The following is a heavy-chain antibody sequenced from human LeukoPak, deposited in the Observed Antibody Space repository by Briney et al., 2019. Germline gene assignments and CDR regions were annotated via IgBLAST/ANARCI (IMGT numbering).Heavy chain of an antibody. V-gene: IGHV3-30*18. CDR3: AKRVTGMAADDY. Sequence: PGRSLRLSCAASGFTFSSYGMHWVRQAPGKGLEWVAVISYDGSNKYYADSVKGRFTISRDNSKNTLYLQMNSLRAEDTAVYYCAKRVTGMAADDYWGQGTLVTVSS. CDR2: ISYDGSNK. CDR1: GFTFSSYG. D-gene: IGHD6-13*01. J-gene: IGHJ4*02.